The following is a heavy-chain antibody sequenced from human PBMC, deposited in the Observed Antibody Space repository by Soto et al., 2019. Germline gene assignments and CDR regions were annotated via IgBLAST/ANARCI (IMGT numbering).Heavy chain of an antibody. J-gene: IGHJ4*02. Sequence: QVQLVESGGGVVQPGRSLRLSCAASGFTFSSYGMHWVRQAPGKGLEWVAVIWYDGSNKYYADSVKGRFTISRDNSKKELYLQMSSLRAEDTAVYYCARDWLNYYYSSGHSGFDYWGQGTMVTVSS. CDR1: GFTFSSYG. CDR3: ARDWLNYYYSSGHSGFDY. D-gene: IGHD3-22*01. V-gene: IGHV3-33*01. CDR2: IWYDGSNK.